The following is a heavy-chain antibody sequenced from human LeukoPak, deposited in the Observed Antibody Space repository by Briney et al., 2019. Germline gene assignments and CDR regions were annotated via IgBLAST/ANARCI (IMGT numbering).Heavy chain of an antibody. J-gene: IGHJ6*02. Sequence: GGSLRLSCAASGFTFSSYAMSWVRQAPGKGLEWVSAISGSGGSTYYADSVKGRFTISRDNAKNSLYLQMNSLRAEDTAVYYCARDHFWSGYYLDYGMDVWGQGTTVTVSS. D-gene: IGHD3-3*02. V-gene: IGHV3-23*01. CDR2: ISGSGGST. CDR1: GFTFSSYA. CDR3: ARDHFWSGYYLDYGMDV.